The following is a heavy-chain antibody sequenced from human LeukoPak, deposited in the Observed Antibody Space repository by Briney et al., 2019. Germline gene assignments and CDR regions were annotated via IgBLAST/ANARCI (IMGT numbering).Heavy chain of an antibody. J-gene: IGHJ4*02. D-gene: IGHD2-15*01. Sequence: SETLSLTCAVYGGSFSGYYWSWIRQPPGKGLEWIGEINHSGSTNYNPSLKSRVTISVDTSKNQFSLKLSSVTAADTAVYYCARGPYGRWCFNGGNCHLDSDYWGQGTLVTVSS. CDR2: INHSGST. CDR3: ARGPYGRWCFNGGNCHLDSDY. V-gene: IGHV4-34*01. CDR1: GGSFSGYY.